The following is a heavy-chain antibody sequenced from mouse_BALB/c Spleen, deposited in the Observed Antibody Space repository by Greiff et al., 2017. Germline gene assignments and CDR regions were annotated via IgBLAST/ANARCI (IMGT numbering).Heavy chain of an antibody. CDR2: IWGGGST. J-gene: IGHJ3*01. Sequence: VQLQQSGPGLVQPSQSLSITCTVSGFSLTSYGVHWVRQPPGKGLEWLGMIWGGGSTDYNSALKSRLSISKDNSKSQVFLKMNSLQTDDTAMYYCARRGSSYEGFAYWGQGTLVTVSA. D-gene: IGHD1-1*01. CDR1: GFSLTSYG. CDR3: ARRGSSYEGFAY. V-gene: IGHV2-4*02.